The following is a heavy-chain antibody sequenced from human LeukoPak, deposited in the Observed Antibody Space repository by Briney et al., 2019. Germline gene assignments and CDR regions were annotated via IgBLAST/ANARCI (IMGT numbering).Heavy chain of an antibody. V-gene: IGHV3-23*01. CDR1: GFTFSSYA. D-gene: IGHD4-17*01. CDR3: AKSPGYGDYLFDY. J-gene: IGHJ4*02. Sequence: PAGGSLRLSCAASGFTFSSYAMSWVRQAPGKGLEWVSAISGSGGSTYYADSVKGWFTISRDNSKNTLYLQMNSLRAEDTAVYYCAKSPGYGDYLFDYWGQGTLVTVSS. CDR2: ISGSGGST.